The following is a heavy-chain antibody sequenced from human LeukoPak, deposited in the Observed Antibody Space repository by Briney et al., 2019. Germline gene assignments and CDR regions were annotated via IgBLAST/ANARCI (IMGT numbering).Heavy chain of an antibody. Sequence: GGSLRLSCTASGFTFGDYAMSLARQAPGQGLEWLGFIRSKVYGETTEYAASVKGRFTVSRDDSNSLAYLQMNSLQTEDTAVYYCTRLVPYLDYWGQGTLVTVSS. CDR2: IRSKVYGETT. D-gene: IGHD2-2*01. CDR3: TRLVPYLDY. J-gene: IGHJ4*02. V-gene: IGHV3-49*04. CDR1: GFTFGDYA.